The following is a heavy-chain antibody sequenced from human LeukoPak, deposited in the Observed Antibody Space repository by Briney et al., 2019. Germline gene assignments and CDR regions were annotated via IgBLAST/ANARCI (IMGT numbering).Heavy chain of an antibody. V-gene: IGHV4-4*07. J-gene: IGHJ6*02. CDR3: AREVAVAGSLTDV. Sequence: SETLSLTCTVSGGSISSYFWSWLRQPAGKGLEWIGRIYTSGSTNYNPSLKSRVTMSVDTSKNQFSLKLSSVTAADTAVYYCAREVAVAGSLTDVWGQGTTVTVSS. D-gene: IGHD6-19*01. CDR1: GGSISSYF. CDR2: IYTSGST.